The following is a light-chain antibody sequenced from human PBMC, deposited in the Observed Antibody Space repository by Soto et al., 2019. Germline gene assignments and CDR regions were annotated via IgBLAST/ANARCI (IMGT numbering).Light chain of an antibody. J-gene: IGKJ1*01. CDR1: QSVSSSY. CDR3: QQYGSSLTWT. Sequence: EIVLTQSPGTLSLSPGERANISCRASQSVSSSYLAWYQQKPGQAPRLLIYGASSRATGIPDRFSGSGSGTDFTLTISRLEPEDFAVYYCQQYGSSLTWTFGQGTKV. V-gene: IGKV3-20*01. CDR2: GAS.